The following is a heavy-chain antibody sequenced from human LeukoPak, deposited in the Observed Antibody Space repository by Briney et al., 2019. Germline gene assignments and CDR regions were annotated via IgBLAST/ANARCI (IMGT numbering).Heavy chain of an antibody. CDR1: GDSVTTYY. V-gene: IGHV4-39*01. CDR2: IYYSGST. J-gene: IGHJ4*02. D-gene: IGHD6-19*01. Sequence: SETLSLTCTVSGDSVTTYYWGWIRQPPGKGLEWIGSIYYSGSTYYNPSLKSRVTISVDTSKNQFSLKLSSVTAADTAVYYCARHSQWLVPTEIDYWGQGTLVTVSS. CDR3: ARHSQWLVPTEIDY.